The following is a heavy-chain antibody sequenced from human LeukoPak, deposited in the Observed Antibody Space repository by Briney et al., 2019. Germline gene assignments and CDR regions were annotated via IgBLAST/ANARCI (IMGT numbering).Heavy chain of an antibody. CDR1: GGSISSYY. V-gene: IGHV4-59*01. D-gene: IGHD3-22*01. CDR2: IYYSGST. Sequence: SETLSLTCTVSGGSISSYYWSWIRQPPGKGLEWIGYIYYSGSTNYNPSLKSRVTISVKTSKNQFSLKLSSVTAADTAVYYCARSTMIVPDAFDIWGQGTMVTVSS. CDR3: ARSTMIVPDAFDI. J-gene: IGHJ3*02.